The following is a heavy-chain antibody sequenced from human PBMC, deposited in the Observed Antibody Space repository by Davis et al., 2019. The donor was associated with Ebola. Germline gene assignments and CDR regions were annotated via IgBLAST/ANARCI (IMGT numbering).Heavy chain of an antibody. CDR3: ASDGYCSGGTCSN. CDR2: IIPIYGIR. D-gene: IGHD2-15*01. CDR1: GGSLSSYA. V-gene: IGHV1-69*13. Sequence: SVKVSCKASGGSLSSYAISWVRQAPGQGLECMGSIIPIYGIRKYAAKFQGRVTITADEPTSTVSMELSRLRSEDTAMYYCASDGYCSGGTCSNWGQGTLVTVSS. J-gene: IGHJ4*02.